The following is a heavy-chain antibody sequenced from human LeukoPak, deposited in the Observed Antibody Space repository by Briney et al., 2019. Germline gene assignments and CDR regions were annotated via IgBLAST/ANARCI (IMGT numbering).Heavy chain of an antibody. CDR1: GFTFSSYS. Sequence: GGSLRLSCAASGFTFSSYSMNWVRQAPGKGLEWVSCITSSSSYTYYADSVKGRFTISRDNSKNTLYLQMNSLRDEDTAVYYCARPAGHYYGMDVWGQGTTVTVSS. CDR3: ARPAGHYYGMDV. V-gene: IGHV3-21*01. J-gene: IGHJ6*02. CDR2: ITSSSSYT.